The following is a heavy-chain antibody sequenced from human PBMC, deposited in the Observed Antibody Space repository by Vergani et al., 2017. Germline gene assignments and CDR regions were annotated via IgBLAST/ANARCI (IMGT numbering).Heavy chain of an antibody. CDR3: ARELRYFDWLLLGY. V-gene: IGHV1-3*04. J-gene: IGHJ4*02. CDR1: GYTFPSYA. Sequence: QVQLVPSGAEVKTPGASVKVSCKASGYTFPSYAMHWVRQAPGQRLEWMGWINTGNGNTKYSQKFQGRVTITRDTSASTAYMELSSLRSEDTAVYYCARELRYFDWLLLGYWGQGTLVTVSS. D-gene: IGHD3-9*01. CDR2: INTGNGNT.